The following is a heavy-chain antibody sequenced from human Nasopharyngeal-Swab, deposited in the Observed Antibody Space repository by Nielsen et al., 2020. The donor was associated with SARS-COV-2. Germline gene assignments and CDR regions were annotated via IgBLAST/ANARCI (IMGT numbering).Heavy chain of an antibody. D-gene: IGHD3-3*01. Sequence: GESLKISCAASGFTFTNYNFNWVRQAPGKGLEWVSSISSSSSYIYYADSVKGRFTISRDNDKNSLYLQMNSLRAEDTAVYYCARDGLDYDFWSAYFMDVWGQGTTVTVSS. CDR1: GFTFTNYN. V-gene: IGHV3-21*01. CDR3: ARDGLDYDFWSAYFMDV. J-gene: IGHJ6*02. CDR2: ISSSSSYI.